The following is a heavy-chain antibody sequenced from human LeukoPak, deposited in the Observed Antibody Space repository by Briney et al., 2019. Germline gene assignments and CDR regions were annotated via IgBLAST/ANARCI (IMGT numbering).Heavy chain of an antibody. V-gene: IGHV1-69*13. CDR3: ARSGDDYGDPNLFDY. D-gene: IGHD4-17*01. CDR2: IIPIFGTA. CDR1: GGPFSSYA. J-gene: IGHJ4*02. Sequence: SVKVSCKASGGPFSSYAISWVRQAPGQGLEWMGGIIPIFGTANYAQKFQGRVTITADESTSTAYMELSSLRSEDTAVYYCARSGDDYGDPNLFDYWGQGTLVTVSS.